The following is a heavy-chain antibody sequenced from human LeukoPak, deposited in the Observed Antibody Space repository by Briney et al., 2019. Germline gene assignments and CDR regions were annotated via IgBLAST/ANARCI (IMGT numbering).Heavy chain of an antibody. V-gene: IGHV3-23*01. D-gene: IGHD3-9*01. CDR1: AFTFSTSA. J-gene: IGHJ4*02. CDR3: AKAVYYDILTGYYSLYFDY. CDR2: ISAGGGST. Sequence: GGSLRLSCAASAFTFSTSAMSWVRQAPGKGLEWVSTISAGGGSTYYADSVRGRFTISRDNSKNTLYLQMNSLRAEDTAVYYCAKAVYYDILTGYYSLYFDYWGQGTLVTVSS.